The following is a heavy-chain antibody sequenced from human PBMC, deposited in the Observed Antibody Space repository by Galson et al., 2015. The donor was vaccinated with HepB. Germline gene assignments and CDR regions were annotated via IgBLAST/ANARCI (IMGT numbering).Heavy chain of an antibody. V-gene: IGHV1-18*01. J-gene: IGHJ5*02. CDR2: ISAYDSST. D-gene: IGHD2-8*02. CDR1: GYTFSSYS. Sequence: SVKVSCKASGYTFSSYSIAWVRQAPGQGLEWMGWISAYDSSTNYAQKFQGRVTMTTETSTTTAYLELRSLRPDDTAVYYCARGALVAVVNANLNNWFDPWGQGTLVTVSS. CDR3: ARGALVAVVNANLNNWFDP.